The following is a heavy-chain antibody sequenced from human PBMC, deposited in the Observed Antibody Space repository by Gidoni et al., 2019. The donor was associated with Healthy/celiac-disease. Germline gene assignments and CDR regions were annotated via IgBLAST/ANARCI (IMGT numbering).Heavy chain of an antibody. CDR2: IKQDGSEK. D-gene: IGHD6-13*01. CDR3: ARDHWRYSSSPTPFDY. CDR1: GFTFSSYW. Sequence: EVQLVESGGGLVQPGGSLRLSCAASGFTFSSYWMGWVRQAPGKGLEWVANIKQDGSEKYYVDSVKGRFTISRDNAKNSLYLQMNSLRAEDTAVYYCARDHWRYSSSPTPFDYWGQGTLVTVSS. J-gene: IGHJ4*02. V-gene: IGHV3-7*04.